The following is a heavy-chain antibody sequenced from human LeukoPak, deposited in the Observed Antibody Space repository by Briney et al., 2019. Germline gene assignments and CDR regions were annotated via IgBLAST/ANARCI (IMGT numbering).Heavy chain of an antibody. CDR3: ARGGWFGQLLPNDY. J-gene: IGHJ4*02. CDR2: IWHDGSNK. V-gene: IGHV3-33*01. CDR1: GFTFSSYA. Sequence: PGGSLRLSCAASGFTFSSYAMHWVRHAPGKGLECVAVIWHDGSNKYYTDSVKGRFTISRDNSQNTLYLQMTNLRAEDTAVYYCARGGWFGQLLPNDYWGQGTLVTVSS. D-gene: IGHD3-10*01.